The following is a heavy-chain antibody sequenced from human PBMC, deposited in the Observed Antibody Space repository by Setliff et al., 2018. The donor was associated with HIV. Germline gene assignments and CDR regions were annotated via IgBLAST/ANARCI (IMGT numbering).Heavy chain of an antibody. CDR1: GYSFTSYW. Sequence: GESLKISCKGSGYSFTSYWIGWVRQMPGKGLEWMGIIYPGDSDTRYSPSFQGQVSISADNSNTTAYLQWSSLKASDTAMYLCARLSQRIRIFGVINRGEEFDIWGQGTMVTVSS. J-gene: IGHJ3*02. D-gene: IGHD3-3*01. CDR2: IYPGDSDT. V-gene: IGHV5-51*01. CDR3: ARLSQRIRIFGVINRGEEFDI.